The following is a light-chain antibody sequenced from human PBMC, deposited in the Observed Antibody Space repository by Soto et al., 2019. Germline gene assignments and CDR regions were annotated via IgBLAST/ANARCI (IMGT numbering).Light chain of an antibody. J-gene: IGLJ3*02. CDR3: SSFTNSLTLV. Sequence: QSAVTQPASVSGSPGQSIAISCTGTSSDIGNYNYVSWYQQHPGKAPKLIIYEVSNRPSGVSNRFSGSKSGNTASLTISGLHADDEADYYCSSFTNSLTLVFGGGTKVTVL. V-gene: IGLV2-14*01. CDR2: EVS. CDR1: SSDIGNYNY.